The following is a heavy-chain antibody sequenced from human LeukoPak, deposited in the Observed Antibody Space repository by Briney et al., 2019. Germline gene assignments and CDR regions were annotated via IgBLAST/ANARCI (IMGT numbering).Heavy chain of an antibody. CDR2: INTDGTVT. Sequence: GGSLRLSCAASGFTFSKYWMLWVRQAPGKGLQSVSRINTDGTVTTYADSVKGRFTDSRDNADNTMFLQMNSVRDEDTAVYYCATKQWLAPPPDSWGQGTPITVSS. CDR3: ATKQWLAPPPDS. V-gene: IGHV3-74*01. CDR1: GFTFSKYW. J-gene: IGHJ4*02. D-gene: IGHD6-19*01.